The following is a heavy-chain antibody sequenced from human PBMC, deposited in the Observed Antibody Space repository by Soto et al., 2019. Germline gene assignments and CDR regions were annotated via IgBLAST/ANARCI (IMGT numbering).Heavy chain of an antibody. D-gene: IGHD1-7*01. CDR2: ISSSSSYI. V-gene: IGHV3-21*01. J-gene: IGHJ6*02. Sequence: GGSLRLSCAASGFTFSSYSMNWVRQAPGKGLEWVSSISSSSSYIYYADSVKGRFTISRDNAKNSLYLQMNSLRAEDTAVYYCARYWNYAYYYYGMDVWGQGTTVTSP. CDR3: ARYWNYAYYYYGMDV. CDR1: GFTFSSYS.